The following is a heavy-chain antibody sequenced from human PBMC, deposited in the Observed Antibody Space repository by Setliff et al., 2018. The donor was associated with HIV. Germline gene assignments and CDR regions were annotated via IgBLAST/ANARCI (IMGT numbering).Heavy chain of an antibody. D-gene: IGHD5-12*01. J-gene: IGHJ5*01. V-gene: IGHV1-46*01. CDR1: GTNLLPYY. CDR3: ASDAVSGYDWKWFDS. Sequence: ASVKVSCKTSGTNLLPYYMHWVRQAPGQGLEWMGVINTRGGSTSYAQKFQGRVTMTSDTSTYTVYMELSGLTSDDTAFYYCASDAVSGYDWKWFDSWGQGTLGTVS. CDR2: INTRGGST.